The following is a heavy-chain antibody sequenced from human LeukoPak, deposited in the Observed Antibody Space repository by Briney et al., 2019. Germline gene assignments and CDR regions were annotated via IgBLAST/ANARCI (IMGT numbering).Heavy chain of an antibody. CDR1: GGTFSSYA. CDR2: IIPIFGTA. J-gene: IGHJ3*02. Sequence: SVKVSFKASGGTFSSYAISWVRQAPGQGLDWMGGIIPIFGTANYAQNFQGRVTITADKSMSTAYMELSSLRSEDTAVYYCARRPYYYGSVSYEVALDIWGQGTMVIVSS. D-gene: IGHD3-10*01. V-gene: IGHV1-69*06. CDR3: ARRPYYYGSVSYEVALDI.